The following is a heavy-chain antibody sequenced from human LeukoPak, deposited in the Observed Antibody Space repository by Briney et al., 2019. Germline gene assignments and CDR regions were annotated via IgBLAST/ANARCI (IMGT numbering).Heavy chain of an antibody. CDR2: IVGVGSGR. J-gene: IGHJ4*02. CDR1: GFTFSSYS. V-gene: IGHV3-74*01. CDR3: ARTDGSGTYWAH. D-gene: IGHD3-10*01. Sequence: PGGSLRLSCAASGFTFSSYSMNWVRQAPGKGPVWVSRIVGVGSGREYADSVKGRVTTSRDNAENTLYLQMNSLRAEDTAVYYCARTDGSGTYWAHWGQGTLVPVSS.